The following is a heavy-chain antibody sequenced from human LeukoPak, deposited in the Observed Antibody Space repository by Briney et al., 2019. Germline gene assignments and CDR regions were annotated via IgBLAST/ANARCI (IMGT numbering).Heavy chain of an antibody. CDR2: IYYSGST. D-gene: IGHD4-17*01. V-gene: IGHV4-59*01. Sequence: SETLSLTCTVSGGSISSYYWSWIRQPPGKGLEWIGYIYYSGSTYYNPSLKSRVTISVDTSKNQFSLKLSSVTAADTAVYYCARGHYGDYVGHYYFDYWGQGTLVTVSS. CDR1: GGSISSYY. CDR3: ARGHYGDYVGHYYFDY. J-gene: IGHJ4*02.